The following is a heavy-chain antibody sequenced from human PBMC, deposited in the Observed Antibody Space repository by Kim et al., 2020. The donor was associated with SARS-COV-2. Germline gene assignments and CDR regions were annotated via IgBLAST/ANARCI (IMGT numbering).Heavy chain of an antibody. CDR3: ARENSHITIFGVVTRIGMDV. Sequence: GGSLRLSCAASGFTFSDYYMSWIRQAPGKGLEGVLYISSSGSTIYYADSVKGRFTISRDNAKNSLYLQMNSLRAEDTAVYYCARENSHITIFGVVTRIGMDVWGQGTTVTVSS. CDR2: ISSSGSTI. J-gene: IGHJ6*02. CDR1: GFTFSDYY. V-gene: IGHV3-11*01. D-gene: IGHD3-3*01.